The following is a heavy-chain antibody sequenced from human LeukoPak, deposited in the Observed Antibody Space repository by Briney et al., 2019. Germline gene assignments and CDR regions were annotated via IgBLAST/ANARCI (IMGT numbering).Heavy chain of an antibody. V-gene: IGHV4-39*07. J-gene: IGHJ6*03. CDR3: ARSPDSGSYWGDYYYYMDV. CDR1: GGSISSYY. Sequence: SETLSLTCTVSGGSISSYYWSWIRQPPGKGLEWIGSISYTGSTYYNPSLKSRVTISVDTSKNQFSLKLTSVTAADTAVYYCARSPDSGSYWGDYYYYMDVWGKGTTVTVSS. CDR2: ISYTGST. D-gene: IGHD1-26*01.